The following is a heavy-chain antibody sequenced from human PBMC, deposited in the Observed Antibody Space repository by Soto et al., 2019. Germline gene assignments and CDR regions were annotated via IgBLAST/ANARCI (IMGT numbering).Heavy chain of an antibody. J-gene: IGHJ6*02. D-gene: IGHD3-3*01. V-gene: IGHV3-74*01. CDR2: INSDGSST. Sequence: GGSLRLSCAASGFTFSSYWMHWVRQAPGKGLVWVSRINSDGSSTSYADSVKGRFTISRDNAKNTLYLQMNSLRAEDTAVYYCARGGYYDFWSGYSLYYYYGMDVWGQGTTVTVSS. CDR3: ARGGYYDFWSGYSLYYYYGMDV. CDR1: GFTFSSYW.